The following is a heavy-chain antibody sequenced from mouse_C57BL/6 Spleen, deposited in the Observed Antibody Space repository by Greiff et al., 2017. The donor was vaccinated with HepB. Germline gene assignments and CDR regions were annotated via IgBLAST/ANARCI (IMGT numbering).Heavy chain of an antibody. V-gene: IGHV5-17*01. D-gene: IGHD2-2*01. Sequence: DVMLVESGGGLVKPGGSLKLSCAASGFTFSDYGMHWVRQAPEKGLEWVAYISSGSSTIYYADTVKGRFTISRDNAKNTLFLQMTSLRPEGTAMYYCAMRWLRDPYYAMYYWGQGTSFTVSS. CDR3: AMRWLRDPYYAMYY. J-gene: IGHJ4*01. CDR1: GFTFSDYG. CDR2: ISSGSSTI.